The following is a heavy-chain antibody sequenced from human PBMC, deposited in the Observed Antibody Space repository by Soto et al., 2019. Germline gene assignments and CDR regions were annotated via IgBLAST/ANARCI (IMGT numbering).Heavy chain of an antibody. Sequence: SVKVSCKASGDTFSSHTISWGRQAPGQGLEWMGRIIPFLGITNYAQKFQGRVTITADKSTSTAYMDLSSLISDDTAFYYCARDRVYCGTSNCYNPHISWGKGILVTVS. V-gene: IGHV1-69*02. CDR3: ARDRVYCGTSNCYNPHIS. J-gene: IGHJ4*02. D-gene: IGHD2-2*02. CDR1: GDTFSSHT. CDR2: IIPFLGIT.